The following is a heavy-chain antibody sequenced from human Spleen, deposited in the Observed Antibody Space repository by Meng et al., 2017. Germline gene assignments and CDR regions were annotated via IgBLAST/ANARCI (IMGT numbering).Heavy chain of an antibody. CDR2: ISGSGGST. V-gene: IGHV3-23*01. J-gene: IGHJ4*02. D-gene: IGHD6-19*01. CDR3: AKTEDGWYSSWDY. CDR1: GFTFSSYA. Sequence: GESLKISCAASGFTFSSYAMSWVRQAPGKGLEWVSSISGSGGSTYFADSVKGRFTFSRDNSKNTLHLQMNSLKAEDTAVYYCAKTEDGWYSSWDYWGQGTLVTVSS.